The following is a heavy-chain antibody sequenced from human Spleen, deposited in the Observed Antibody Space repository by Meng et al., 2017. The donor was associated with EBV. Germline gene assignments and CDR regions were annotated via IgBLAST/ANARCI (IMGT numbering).Heavy chain of an antibody. CDR3: ASESGRGYTPDY. CDR2: IIPFLGTA. Sequence: QFHLGQSGAGVKKPGSSVKVSGKASGGTFSSYVFSWVRQAPGQGLEWMGGIIPFLGTANYVQKFQGRVTITADESTSTAYMEVSDLRSEDTAVYYCASESGRGYTPDYWGQGTLVTVSS. J-gene: IGHJ4*02. V-gene: IGHV1-69*12. D-gene: IGHD3-10*01. CDR1: GGTFSSYV.